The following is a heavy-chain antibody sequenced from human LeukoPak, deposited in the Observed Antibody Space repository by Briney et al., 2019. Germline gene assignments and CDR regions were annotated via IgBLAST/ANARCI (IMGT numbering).Heavy chain of an antibody. D-gene: IGHD3-16*01. V-gene: IGHV3-33*01. CDR3: ARSEWGTSIDY. CDR2: IWYDGSNK. CDR1: GFTFSSYG. J-gene: IGHJ4*02. Sequence: GRSLRLSCAASGFTFSSYGMHWVRQAPGKGLEWVAVIWYDGSNKYYADSVKGRFTISRDNSKNTLYLQMNSLRAEDTAVYYCARSEWGTSIDYWGQGTLVTVSS.